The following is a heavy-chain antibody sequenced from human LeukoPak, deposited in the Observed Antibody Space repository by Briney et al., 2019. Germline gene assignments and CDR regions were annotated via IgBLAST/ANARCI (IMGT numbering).Heavy chain of an antibody. CDR2: IIPTFGAS. V-gene: IGHV1-69*05. Sequence: SVKVSCKAFGGTFRGYAVSWVRQAPGQGLEWMGGIIPTFGASHYRQRFQGRVTITTGESATTAYMEVTGLRSEDTAVYYCARADCSRHSCYSDFYYMDIWGKGTTITVSS. CDR1: GGTFRGYA. CDR3: ARADCSRHSCYSDFYYMDI. D-gene: IGHD2-2*02. J-gene: IGHJ6*03.